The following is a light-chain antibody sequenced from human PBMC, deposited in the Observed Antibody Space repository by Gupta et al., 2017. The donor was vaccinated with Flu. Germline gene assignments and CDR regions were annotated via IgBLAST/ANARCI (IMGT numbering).Light chain of an antibody. CDR1: QSVSSNY. CDR2: GAS. CDR3: QYDAHSWT. J-gene: IGKJ1*01. Sequence: EIVFTQSPGTLSLSPGERATLSCRASQSVSSNYLAWYQQKPGQAPRLVIHGASYRAIGIPERFSGSGSGTNFTLTSSRRETEDFAVYYGQYDAHSWTFGPGTKVEIK. V-gene: IGKV3-20*01.